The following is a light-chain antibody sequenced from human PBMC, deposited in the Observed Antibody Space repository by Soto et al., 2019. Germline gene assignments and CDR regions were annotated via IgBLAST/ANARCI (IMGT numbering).Light chain of an antibody. Sequence: EIVLTQSPVTLSLSPGERATLSCRASQSVSNNYLAWYQQKPGQAPRRLIYGASSRATGIPARFSGSGSGTEFILTISSLQSEDFAVYYCQQYNNWPRTFGQGTKVDIK. CDR1: QSVSNN. J-gene: IGKJ1*01. CDR2: GAS. CDR3: QQYNNWPRT. V-gene: IGKV3D-15*01.